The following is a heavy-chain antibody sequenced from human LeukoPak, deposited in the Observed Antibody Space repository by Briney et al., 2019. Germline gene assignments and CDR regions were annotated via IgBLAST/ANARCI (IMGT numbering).Heavy chain of an antibody. CDR3: ARDGLSGYYFYYFDY. CDR1: GFTFSSYW. V-gene: IGHV3-7*01. D-gene: IGHD3-22*01. CDR2: IKQDGSEK. Sequence: GGSLRLSCAASGFTFSSYWMSWVRQAPGKGLEWVANIKQDGSEKYYVDSVKGRFTISRDNAKNSLYLQMNSLRAEDTAVYYCARDGLSGYYFYYFDYWGQGTLVTVSS. J-gene: IGHJ4*02.